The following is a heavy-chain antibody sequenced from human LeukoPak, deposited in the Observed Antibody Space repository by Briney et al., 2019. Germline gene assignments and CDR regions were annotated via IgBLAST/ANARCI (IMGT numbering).Heavy chain of an antibody. CDR2: MNPNSGNT. D-gene: IGHD3-10*01. V-gene: IGHV1-8*01. CDR1: GYTLTSYD. J-gene: IGHJ6*02. Sequence: ASVKVSCKASGYTLTSYDINWVRQATGQGLEGMGWMNPNSGNTGYAQKFQGRVTMTRNTSISTAYMELSSLRSEDTAVYYCARSFGGYDPGYYGMDVWGQGTTVTVSS. CDR3: ARSFGGYDPGYYGMDV.